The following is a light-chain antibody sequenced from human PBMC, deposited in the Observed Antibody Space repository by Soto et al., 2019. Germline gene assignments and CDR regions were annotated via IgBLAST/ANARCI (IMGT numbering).Light chain of an antibody. V-gene: IGKV3-15*01. CDR1: QSVSSK. CDR2: SAS. J-gene: IGKJ5*01. CDR3: QQRSNWPSIT. Sequence: EIVMTQSPATLSLSPGQRATLSCRASQSVSSKLAWYQQRPGQAPRLLIYSASTRATGIPARFSGSGSGTEFTLTISSLQSEDFAVYYCQQRSNWPSITFGQGTRLEIK.